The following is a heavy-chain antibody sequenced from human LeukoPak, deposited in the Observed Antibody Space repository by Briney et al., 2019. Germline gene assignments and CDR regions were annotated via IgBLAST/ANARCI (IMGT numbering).Heavy chain of an antibody. V-gene: IGHV3-21*04. D-gene: IGHD3-22*01. CDR1: GFSLKTYN. CDR3: TRDQFFDYDNDDAFDV. CDR2: MTSSRYI. J-gene: IGHJ3*01. Sequence: GGSLRLSCAASGFSLKTYNMNWVRQAPGKGLEWVSTMTSSRYIYYADSVKGRFTISRDDANNLVFLQMHSLRAEDTAIYYCTRDQFFDYDNDDAFDVWGQGTKVIVSS.